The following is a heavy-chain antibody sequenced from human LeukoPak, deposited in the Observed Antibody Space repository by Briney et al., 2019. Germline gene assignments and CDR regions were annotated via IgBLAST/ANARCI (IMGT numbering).Heavy chain of an antibody. CDR1: GGSFSGYY. D-gene: IGHD3-3*01. J-gene: IGHJ5*02. Sequence: PSETLSLTCAVYGGSFSGYYWSWIRQPPGKGLEWIGEINHSGSTNYNPSLKSRVTISVDTSKDQFSLKLSSVTAADTAVYYCARTSVLRLFDPWGQGTLVTVSS. V-gene: IGHV4-34*01. CDR2: INHSGST. CDR3: ARTSVLRLFDP.